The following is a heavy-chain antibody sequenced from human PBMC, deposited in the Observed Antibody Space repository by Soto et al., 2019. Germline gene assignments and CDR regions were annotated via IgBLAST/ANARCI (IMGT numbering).Heavy chain of an antibody. CDR1: GYTFTSLD. CDR2: MKPNIDT. CDR3: ARYQEAAGFTF. Sequence: QVQLVQSGAEVKRPGASLKASCKASGYTFTSLDINWVRQASGQGLEGMGWMKPNIDTGFAQMFQGRVTLTRDTFINTVYMKLSSLRFEDAAVYDCARYQEAAGFTFWGQGTPVTVSS. D-gene: IGHD6-13*01. J-gene: IGHJ4*02. V-gene: IGHV1-8*01.